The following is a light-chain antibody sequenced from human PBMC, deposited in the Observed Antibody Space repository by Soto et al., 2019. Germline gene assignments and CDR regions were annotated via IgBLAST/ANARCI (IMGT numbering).Light chain of an antibody. CDR2: AAS. Sequence: DIQMTQSPSSLSASVGDRVTITCRASQGISNYLAWYQQKPGKVPKLLIYAASTLQSGVSSRFSGGGSGTDFTLTISSLQPEDIATYYCQRFNTGTFGQGTKVEIK. J-gene: IGKJ1*01. CDR3: QRFNTGT. CDR1: QGISNY. V-gene: IGKV1-27*01.